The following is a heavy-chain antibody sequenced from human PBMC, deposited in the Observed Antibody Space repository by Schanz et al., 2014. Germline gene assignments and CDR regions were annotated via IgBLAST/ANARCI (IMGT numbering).Heavy chain of an antibody. CDR2: IIPVLAIA. CDR1: GYTFTRSG. D-gene: IGHD2-21*01. CDR3: ARDRLECGAECYSVEVFEI. V-gene: IGHV1-69*04. J-gene: IGHJ4*02. Sequence: QVQLVQSGGEVKTPGASVKVSCKASGYTFTRSGISWVRQAPGQGLEWMGRIIPVLAIADYAQKFQGRVTITADKSTSTASMELSSLRSEDTAVYYCARDRLECGAECYSVEVFEIWGQGTLVTVSS.